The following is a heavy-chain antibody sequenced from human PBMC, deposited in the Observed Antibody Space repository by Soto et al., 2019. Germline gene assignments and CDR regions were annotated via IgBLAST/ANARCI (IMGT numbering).Heavy chain of an antibody. D-gene: IGHD3-22*01. CDR2: ISGSGGST. CDR1: GFTFSSYA. CDR3: AKDRLGYYYDYYYYGMDV. J-gene: IGHJ6*02. Sequence: GGSLRLSCAASGFTFSSYAMSWVRQAPGKGLEWVSAISGSGGSTYYADSVKGRFTISRDNSKNTLYLQMNSLRAEDTAVYYCAKDRLGYYYDYYYYGMDVWGQGTTVTVSS. V-gene: IGHV3-23*01.